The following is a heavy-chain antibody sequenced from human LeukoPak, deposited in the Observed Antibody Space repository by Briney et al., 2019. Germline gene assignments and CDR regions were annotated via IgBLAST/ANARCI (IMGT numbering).Heavy chain of an antibody. D-gene: IGHD3-22*01. CDR2: ISGSGGST. J-gene: IGHJ4*02. V-gene: IGHV3-23*01. CDR3: ATGGNYYDSSSYYSK. Sequence: GGSLRLSCAASGFTFSSYAMSWVRQATGKGLEWVSGISGSGGSTYYADSVKGRFTISRDNSKNTLYLQMNSLRAEDTAVYYCATGGNYYDSSSYYSKWGQGTLVTVSS. CDR1: GFTFSSYA.